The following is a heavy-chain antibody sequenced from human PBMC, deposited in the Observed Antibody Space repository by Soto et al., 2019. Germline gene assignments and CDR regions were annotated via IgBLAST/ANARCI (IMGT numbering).Heavy chain of an antibody. Sequence: ASVKVSCKASGYTFTSYALHWVRQAPGQRLEWMGWINAGNGNTKYSQKFQGRVTITRDTSASTAYMELSSLRSDDTAVYYCARDASRSGWYLQTFDYWGQGILVNVS. CDR3: ARDASRSGWYLQTFDY. J-gene: IGHJ4*02. CDR2: INAGNGNT. V-gene: IGHV1-3*01. D-gene: IGHD6-19*01. CDR1: GYTFTSYA.